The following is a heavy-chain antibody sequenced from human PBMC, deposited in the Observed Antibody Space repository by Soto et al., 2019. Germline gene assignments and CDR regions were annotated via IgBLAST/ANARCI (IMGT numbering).Heavy chain of an antibody. CDR1: GFTFSSYA. CDR2: ISYDGSNK. D-gene: IGHD2-8*01. Sequence: GGSLRLSCAASGFTFSSYAMHWVRQAPGKGLEWVAVISYDGSNKYYADSVKGRFTISRDNSKNTLYLQMNSLRAEDTAVYYCARDRPSDEGVLDYWGQATLVTVSS. V-gene: IGHV3-30-3*01. J-gene: IGHJ4*02. CDR3: ARDRPSDEGVLDY.